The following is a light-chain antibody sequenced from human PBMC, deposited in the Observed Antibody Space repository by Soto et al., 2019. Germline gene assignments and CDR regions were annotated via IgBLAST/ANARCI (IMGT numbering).Light chain of an antibody. Sequence: DIQLTQSPSSVSASVGDRVTITCRASQGVSSWLAWYQQKPGKAPKLLISAASILQGGVPSRFSGSGTGTDFTLTISSLQPEDFATYYCQQANNFPITFGQGTRLEIK. V-gene: IGKV1-12*01. CDR3: QQANNFPIT. CDR2: AAS. CDR1: QGVSSW. J-gene: IGKJ5*01.